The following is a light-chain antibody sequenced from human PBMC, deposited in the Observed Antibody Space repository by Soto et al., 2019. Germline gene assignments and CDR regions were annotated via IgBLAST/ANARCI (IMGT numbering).Light chain of an antibody. V-gene: IGLV1-44*01. CDR2: TNS. CDR1: SSNIGTYS. Sequence: QSVLTQPPSASGTPGQRVTISCSGSSSNIGTYSVHWYQQLPGTAPKLLIYTNSQRPSGVPDRFSGSKSGTSASLAISGLQSEDEADYYCAAWDDSLNGRVVFGGGTKLTVL. CDR3: AAWDDSLNGRVV. J-gene: IGLJ2*01.